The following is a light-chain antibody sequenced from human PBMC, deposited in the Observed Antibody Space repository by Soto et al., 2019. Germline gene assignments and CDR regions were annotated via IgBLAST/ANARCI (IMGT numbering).Light chain of an antibody. CDR3: SSYTSSSTPYV. J-gene: IGLJ1*01. CDR1: SSDVGGYNY. V-gene: IGLV2-14*01. CDR2: GVS. Sequence: QSALTQPASVSGSPGQSITISCTGTSSDVGGYNYVSWYQQHPGKAPKLMIYGVSHRPSGVSNRFSGSKSGNTASLTSSGLQAEDEADYYCSSYTSSSTPYVFGTGTKLTVL.